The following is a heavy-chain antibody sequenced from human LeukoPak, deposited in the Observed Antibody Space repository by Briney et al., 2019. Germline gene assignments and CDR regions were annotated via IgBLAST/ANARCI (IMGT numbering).Heavy chain of an antibody. CDR3: AKDTGDYADRYFDL. V-gene: IGHV3-9*01. D-gene: IGHD4-17*01. J-gene: IGHJ2*01. Sequence: PGGSLRLSCAASGFTFDDYAMHWVRQAPGKGLEWVSGISWNSGSIGYADSVKGRFTISRDSAKNSLYLQMNSLRAEDTALYYCAKDTGDYADRYFDLWGRGTLVTVSS. CDR2: ISWNSGSI. CDR1: GFTFDDYA.